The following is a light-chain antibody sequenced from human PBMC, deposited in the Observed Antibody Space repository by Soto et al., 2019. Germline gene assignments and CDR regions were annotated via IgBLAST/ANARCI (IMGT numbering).Light chain of an antibody. CDR2: DAS. Sequence: ILMTQSPATLSVSPGERATLSCRASQSASNNLAWYQQKPGQATRLLIYDASTRATGIPARFIGSRSGTEFTLNISGLQSEDFAVYYCQQYNYWPPWTFGQGTKVEIK. CDR3: QQYNYWPPWT. V-gene: IGKV3-15*01. CDR1: QSASNN. J-gene: IGKJ1*01.